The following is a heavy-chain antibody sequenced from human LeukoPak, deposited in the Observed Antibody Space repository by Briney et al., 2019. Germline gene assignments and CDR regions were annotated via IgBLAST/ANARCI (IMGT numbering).Heavy chain of an antibody. CDR2: ISSSGSTI. Sequence: GGSLRLSCAASGFTFSDYYMSWIRQAPGKGLEWVSYISSSGSTIYYADSVKGRFTISRDNAKNSLYLQMNSLRAEDTAVYYCARDCSSTSCHGADAFDIWGQGTMVTVSS. D-gene: IGHD2-2*01. J-gene: IGHJ3*02. V-gene: IGHV3-11*01. CDR3: ARDCSSTSCHGADAFDI. CDR1: GFTFSDYY.